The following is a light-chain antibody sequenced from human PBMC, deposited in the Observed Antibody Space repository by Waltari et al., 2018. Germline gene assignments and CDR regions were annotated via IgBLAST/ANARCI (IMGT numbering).Light chain of an antibody. Sequence: SYVLTQPPSASVAPGKTARIPCGVDNVGSKSVHWYQQKPGQAPLLVVYDDSARPSGIPDRFSASNSGNTATLTISRVENGDEADYYCQVWDTTSDRVVFGGGTKLTVL. J-gene: IGLJ2*01. CDR1: NVGSKS. CDR3: QVWDTTSDRVV. CDR2: DDS. V-gene: IGLV3-21*03.